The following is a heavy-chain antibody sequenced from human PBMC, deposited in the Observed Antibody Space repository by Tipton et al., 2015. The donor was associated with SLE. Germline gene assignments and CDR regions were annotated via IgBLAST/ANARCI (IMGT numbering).Heavy chain of an antibody. CDR3: ARDSRDYDFWSHQYYYYMDI. D-gene: IGHD3-3*01. CDR2: IGWNSNYK. CDR1: GFAFDDYA. V-gene: IGHV3-9*01. Sequence: RTLRLSCVASGFAFDDYAMHWVRQAPGKGLEWVSGIGWNSNYKGYADSVEGRFTISRDNAKNSLYLQMNSLRAEDTAVYYCARDSRDYDFWSHQYYYYMDIWGKGTTVTVSS. J-gene: IGHJ6*03.